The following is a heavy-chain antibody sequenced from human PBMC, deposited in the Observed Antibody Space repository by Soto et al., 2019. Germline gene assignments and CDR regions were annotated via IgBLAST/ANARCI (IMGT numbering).Heavy chain of an antibody. V-gene: IGHV3-48*03. CDR1: GFTFSSYE. J-gene: IGHJ4*02. CDR2: ITSSGRTM. Sequence: GGSLRLSCAASGFTFSSYEMNWVRQAPGKGLEWVSFITSSGRTMSYADSVKGRFTISRDNADNSLYLQMNSLRAEDTAVYYCVRQAFSYSYSHPYFFDCWGQGTLVTVSS. D-gene: IGHD5-18*01. CDR3: VRQAFSYSYSHPYFFDC.